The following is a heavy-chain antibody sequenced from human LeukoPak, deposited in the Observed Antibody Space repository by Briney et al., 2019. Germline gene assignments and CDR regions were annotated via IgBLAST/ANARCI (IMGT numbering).Heavy chain of an antibody. CDR2: IIAYNGNT. Sequence: ASVKVSCKASGYTFTSYGISWVRQAPGQGLEWMGWIIAYNGNTNYAQKLQGRVTITTDTSTSTAYMELRSLRSEDTAVYNCARYRAQWLVYQYYYGMDVWGQGTPVTVSS. V-gene: IGHV1-18*01. CDR3: ARYRAQWLVYQYYYGMDV. CDR1: GYTFTSYG. J-gene: IGHJ6*02. D-gene: IGHD6-19*01.